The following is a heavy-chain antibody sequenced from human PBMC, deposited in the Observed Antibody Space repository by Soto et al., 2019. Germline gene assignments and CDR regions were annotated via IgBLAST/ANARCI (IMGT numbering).Heavy chain of an antibody. CDR3: ARDGKYYYDSSGDDYYYYGMDV. Sequence: ASVKVSCKASGGTFSSYAISWVRQAPGQGLEWMGGIIPIFGTANYAQKFQGRVTITADESTSTAYMELSSLRSEDTAVYYCARDGKYYYDSSGDDYYYYGMDVWGQGTMVTVSS. V-gene: IGHV1-69*13. D-gene: IGHD3-22*01. J-gene: IGHJ6*02. CDR1: GGTFSSYA. CDR2: IIPIFGTA.